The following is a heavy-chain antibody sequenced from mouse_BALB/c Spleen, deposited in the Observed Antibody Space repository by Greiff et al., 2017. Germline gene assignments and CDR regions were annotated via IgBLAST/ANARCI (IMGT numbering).Heavy chain of an antibody. CDR2: ISSGGSYT. CDR3: TRDPYDYDVSWFAY. D-gene: IGHD2-4*01. CDR1: GFTFSSYT. V-gene: IGHV5-6-4*01. Sequence: EVKLVESGGGLVQPGGSRKLSCAASGFTFSSYTMSWVRQTPEKRLEWVATISSGGSYTYYPDSVKGRFTISRDNAKNTLYLQMSSLKSEDTAMHYCTRDPYDYDVSWFAYWGQGTLVTVSA. J-gene: IGHJ3*01.